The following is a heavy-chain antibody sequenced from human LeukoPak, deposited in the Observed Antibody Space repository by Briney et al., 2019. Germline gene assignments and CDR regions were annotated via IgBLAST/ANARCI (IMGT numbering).Heavy chain of an antibody. V-gene: IGHV4-59*12. J-gene: IGHJ4*02. Sequence: SETLSLTCTVSGGSISSYYWSWIRQPPGKGLEWIGYIYYSGSTNYNPSLKSRVTISVDTSKNQFSLKLSSVAAADTAVYYCARYGATMIDYWGQGTLVTVSS. D-gene: IGHD1-26*01. CDR2: IYYSGST. CDR3: ARYGATMIDY. CDR1: GGSISSYY.